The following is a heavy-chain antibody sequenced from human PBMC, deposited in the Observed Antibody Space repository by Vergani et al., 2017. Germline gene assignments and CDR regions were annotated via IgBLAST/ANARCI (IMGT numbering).Heavy chain of an antibody. J-gene: IGHJ6*02. CDR1: GFTFSSYA. CDR2: ISYDGSNK. V-gene: IGHV3-30-3*01. Sequence: QVQLVESGGGVVQRGRPLRLSCAASGFTFSSYAMHWVRQAPGKGLEWGAVISYDGSNKDYADYVKGRFTISRDNSKNKLYLQMNSLRDEETAVYYCARDQFPARVPHNYGMDVWGQGTTVTVS. CDR3: ARDQFPARVPHNYGMDV. D-gene: IGHD5-18*01.